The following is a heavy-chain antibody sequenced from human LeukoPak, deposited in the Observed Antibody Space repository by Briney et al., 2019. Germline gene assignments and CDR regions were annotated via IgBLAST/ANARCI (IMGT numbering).Heavy chain of an antibody. J-gene: IGHJ4*02. D-gene: IGHD3-22*01. CDR2: ISYDGSNK. CDR3: ARNPTRYDSSAPLPY. V-gene: IGHV3-30-3*01. Sequence: PGGSLRLSCAASGFTFSSYAMHWVRQAPGKGLEWVAVISYDGSNKYYADSVKGRFTISRDNSKNTLYLQMNSLRAEDTAVYYCARNPTRYDSSAPLPYWGQGTLVTVSP. CDR1: GFTFSSYA.